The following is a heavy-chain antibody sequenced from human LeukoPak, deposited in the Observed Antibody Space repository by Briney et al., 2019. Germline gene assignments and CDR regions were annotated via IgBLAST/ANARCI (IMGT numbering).Heavy chain of an antibody. V-gene: IGHV1-69*01. CDR2: IIPILGKA. J-gene: IGHJ5*02. Sequence: SVKVSCKASGGTFSSYAISWVRQAPGQGLEWMGGIIPILGKANYAQKFQGRVTITADESTSTAYMELSSLRSEDTAVYYCARASTRTYCGGDCYSNWFDPWGQGTLVTVSS. D-gene: IGHD2-21*02. CDR1: GGTFSSYA. CDR3: ARASTRTYCGGDCYSNWFDP.